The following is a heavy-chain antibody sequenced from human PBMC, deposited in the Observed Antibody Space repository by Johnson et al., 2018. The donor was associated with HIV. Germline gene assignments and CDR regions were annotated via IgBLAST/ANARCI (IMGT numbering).Heavy chain of an antibody. D-gene: IGHD1-26*01. CDR1: AFTFSSND. CDR2: ISGSDHST. J-gene: IGHJ3*02. Sequence: VQLVESGGGLVQPGGSLRLSCGASAFTFSSNDMKWVRQAPGKGLEWVSPISGSDHSTYYANSVKGRFTISRDNSKNTLYLQMNSLRAEDTAVYYCVRGWVGATLRAFDIWGQGTMVTVSS. CDR3: VRGWVGATLRAFDI. V-gene: IGHV3-23*04.